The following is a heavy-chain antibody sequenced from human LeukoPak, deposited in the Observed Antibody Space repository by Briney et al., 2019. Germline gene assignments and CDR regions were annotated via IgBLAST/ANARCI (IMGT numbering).Heavy chain of an antibody. J-gene: IGHJ5*01. D-gene: IGHD1-26*01. V-gene: IGHV4-39*07. CDR2: IFYSGST. CDR1: GDSIGSSSYY. Sequence: SETLSLTCTVSGDSIGSSSYYWGWIRQTPEKGLEWIGSIFYSGSTYYTPSLKSRVTMSLDTSKNQLSLRLTSVTAADTAVYYCARQVAIVEPTDPNWFDSWGQGTLVTVSS. CDR3: ARQVAIVEPTDPNWFDS.